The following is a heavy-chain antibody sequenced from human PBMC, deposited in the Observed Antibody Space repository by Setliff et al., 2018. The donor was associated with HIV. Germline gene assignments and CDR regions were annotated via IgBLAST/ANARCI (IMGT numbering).Heavy chain of an antibody. CDR2: IWHDGSNE. CDR3: ASSGSGSYINWFGP. Sequence: HPGGSLRLSCAASGFTFGSYAMHWVRQAPGKGLEWVAVIWHDGSNENYADSVKGRFTISRDNDKNSVHLQMTSLRAEDTAVYYCASSGSGSYINWFGPWGQGTLVTVSS. V-gene: IGHV3-33*08. CDR1: GFTFGSYA. D-gene: IGHD3-10*01. J-gene: IGHJ5*02.